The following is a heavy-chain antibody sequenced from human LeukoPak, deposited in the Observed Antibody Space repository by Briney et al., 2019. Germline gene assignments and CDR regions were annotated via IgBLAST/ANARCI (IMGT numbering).Heavy chain of an antibody. CDR2: INANGINT. D-gene: IGHD6-19*01. CDR1: GFAFNFHA. CDR3: AKPISGGLAVSADWFDP. J-gene: IGHJ5*02. Sequence: AESLRLSCAASGFAFNFHAMSWVRQAPGKGQQWVSTINANGINTYYADSVRGRFTISRDNSKDTLYLLLNSLRAEDTAIYFCAKPISGGLAVSADWFDPWGEGTLVIVFS. V-gene: IGHV3-23*01.